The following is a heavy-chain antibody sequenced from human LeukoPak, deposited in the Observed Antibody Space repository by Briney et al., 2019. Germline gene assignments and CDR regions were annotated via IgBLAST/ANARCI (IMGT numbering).Heavy chain of an antibody. CDR2: VKPDGSEK. V-gene: IGHV3-7*03. CDR1: GFTFSSYW. CDR3: ARDGSKYCSSTSCYSGYYYYGMDV. Sequence: GGSLRLSCAASGFTFSSYWMTWVRQAPGKGLEWVAHVKPDGSEKSYVDSVKGRFTISRDNAKNSLYLQMNSLRAEDTAVYYCARDGSKYCSSTSCYSGYYYYGMDVWGQGTTVTVSS. D-gene: IGHD2-2*01. J-gene: IGHJ6*02.